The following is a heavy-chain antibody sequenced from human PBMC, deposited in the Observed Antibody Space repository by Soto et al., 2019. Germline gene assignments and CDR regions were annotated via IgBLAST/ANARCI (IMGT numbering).Heavy chain of an antibody. V-gene: IGHV1-3*01. D-gene: IGHD6-13*01. J-gene: IGHJ4*02. CDR2: INADNGNT. CDR1: GYSFPSHN. CDR3: ARDSSRYKFFDS. Sequence: ASVKVSCKASGYSFPSHNIQWVRQAPGQSPEWMGWINADNGNTKYSQRFQGRVTISRDNADNSLYLQMDSLRVEDTAVYYCARDSSRYKFFDSWGQGTLVTVSS.